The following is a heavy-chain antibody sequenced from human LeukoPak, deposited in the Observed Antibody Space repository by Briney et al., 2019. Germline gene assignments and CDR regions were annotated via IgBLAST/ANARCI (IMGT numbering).Heavy chain of an antibody. V-gene: IGHV3-7*03. CDR1: GFALSSHW. CDR2: VNRDGSET. D-gene: IGHD1-26*01. CDR3: AKDVGKWESLHFFDY. Sequence: PGGSLRLSCAASGFALSSHWMTWVRQVPGRGPEWVANVNRDGSETYYLDSVKGRFTISRDDSRNTLYLQMNSLRGDDTAVYYCAKDVGKWESLHFFDYWGQGTLVTVSP. J-gene: IGHJ4*02.